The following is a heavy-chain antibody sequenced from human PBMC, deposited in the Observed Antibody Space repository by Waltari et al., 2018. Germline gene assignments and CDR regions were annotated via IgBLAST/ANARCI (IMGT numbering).Heavy chain of an antibody. J-gene: IGHJ6*02. CDR3: TKAGPWDVSGSDYDYGLDV. D-gene: IGHD3-10*01. V-gene: IGHV3-30*18. CDR1: GFPFSTYG. CDR2: ISYDGSNK. Sequence: QVQLVESGGGVVQPGRSLRLSCAASGFPFSTYGMHWVRQAPGKGLEWVTSISYDGSNKYYRDSVKGRFTISRDNSKNTLYLQMNSLTTEDTAVYYCTKAGPWDVSGSDYDYGLDVWGQGTTVTVSS.